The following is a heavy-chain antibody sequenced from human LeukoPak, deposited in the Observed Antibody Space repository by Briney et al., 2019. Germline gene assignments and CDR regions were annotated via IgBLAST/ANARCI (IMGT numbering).Heavy chain of an antibody. J-gene: IGHJ4*02. V-gene: IGHV1-18*01. CDR2: ISAYNGNT. CDR3: ARGPVLRYFDWLPRSFDY. Sequence: ASVKVSCKASGYTFTSYGISWVRQAPGQGLEWMGWISAYNGNTNYAQKLQGRVTMTTDTSTSTAYMELRSLRSDDTAVYYCARGPVLRYFDWLPRSFDYWGQGTLVTVSS. CDR1: GYTFTSYG. D-gene: IGHD3-9*01.